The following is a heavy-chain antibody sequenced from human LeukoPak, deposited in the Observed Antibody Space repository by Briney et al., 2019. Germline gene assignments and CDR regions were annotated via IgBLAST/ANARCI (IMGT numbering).Heavy chain of an antibody. CDR3: AVSAYGMDV. J-gene: IGHJ6*02. V-gene: IGHV3-53*01. Sequence: GGSLRLSCAASGFTFSSYGMHWVRQAPGKGLEWVSVIYSGGSTYYADSVKGRFTISRDNSKNTLYLQMNSLRAEDTAVYYCAVSAYGMDVWGQGTTVTVSS. CDR2: IYSGGST. D-gene: IGHD2-8*01. CDR1: GFTFSSYG.